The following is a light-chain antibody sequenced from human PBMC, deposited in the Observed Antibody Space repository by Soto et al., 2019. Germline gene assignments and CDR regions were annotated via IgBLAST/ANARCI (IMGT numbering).Light chain of an antibody. V-gene: IGKV1-27*01. Sequence: DIQMTQSPSSLSASVGDRVTITCRASQGISNNLAWYQQKPGKVPKLLIYGASTLQSGVPSRFSGSGSGTDFTLTISCLQPDDVATYYCQKDDSAPLTFGEGPMVEF. CDR3: QKDDSAPLT. J-gene: IGKJ1*01. CDR1: QGISNN. CDR2: GAS.